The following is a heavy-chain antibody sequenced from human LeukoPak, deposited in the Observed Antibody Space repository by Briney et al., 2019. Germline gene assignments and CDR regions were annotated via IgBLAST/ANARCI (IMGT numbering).Heavy chain of an antibody. J-gene: IGHJ5*02. CDR3: ARVISNWFDP. Sequence: SETLSLTRTVSGGSISSGGYYWRWIRQHPGKGLEWIGYIYYSGSTYYNPSLKSRVTISVDTSKNQFSLKLSSVTAADTAVYYCARVISNWFDPWGQGTLVTVSS. CDR2: IYYSGST. CDR1: GGSISSGGYY. V-gene: IGHV4-31*03. D-gene: IGHD3-16*02.